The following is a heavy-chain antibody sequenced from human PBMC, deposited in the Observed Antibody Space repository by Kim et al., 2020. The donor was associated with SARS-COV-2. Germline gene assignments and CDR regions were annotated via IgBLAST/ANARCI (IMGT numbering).Heavy chain of an antibody. CDR1: GYSFTSYW. CDR3: ARLAEYYYGSGSYYNVRYYYYYMDV. D-gene: IGHD3-10*01. Sequence: GESLKISCKGSGYSFTSYWIGWVRQMPGKGLEWMGIIYPGDSDTRYSPSFQGQVTISADKSISTAYLQWSSLKASDTAMYYCARLAEYYYGSGSYYNVRYYYYYMDVWGKGTTVTVSS. CDR2: IYPGDSDT. J-gene: IGHJ6*03. V-gene: IGHV5-51*01.